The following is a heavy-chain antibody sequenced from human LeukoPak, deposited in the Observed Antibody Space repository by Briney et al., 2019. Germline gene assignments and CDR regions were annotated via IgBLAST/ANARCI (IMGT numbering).Heavy chain of an antibody. CDR1: GFTFSSYW. Sequence: PGGSLRLSCAASGFTFSSYWMHWVRQAPGKGLVWASRINSDGSSTSDADSVKGRFTISRDNAKNTLYLQMNSLRAEDTAVYYCARAQKYNYDFWSGSSYYYYYMDVWGKGTTVTVSS. J-gene: IGHJ6*03. V-gene: IGHV3-74*01. D-gene: IGHD3-3*01. CDR2: INSDGSST. CDR3: ARAQKYNYDFWSGSSYYYYYMDV.